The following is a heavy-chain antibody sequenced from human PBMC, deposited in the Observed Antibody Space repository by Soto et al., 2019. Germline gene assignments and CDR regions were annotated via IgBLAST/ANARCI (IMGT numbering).Heavy chain of an antibody. V-gene: IGHV3-11*01. J-gene: IGHJ6*02. CDR3: ARGITVAKTYYYYGLDV. Sequence: QVQLVESGGGLVKPGGSLRLSCEASGFSFSDYYMTWIRQAPGKGLEWVSYIRSSGTTIYYADSVKGRFTISRDNAKKSLYLQMNSLRAEDTAVYYCARGITVAKTYYYYGLDVWGQGTTVTVSS. CDR2: IRSSGTTI. CDR1: GFSFSDYY. D-gene: IGHD6-19*01.